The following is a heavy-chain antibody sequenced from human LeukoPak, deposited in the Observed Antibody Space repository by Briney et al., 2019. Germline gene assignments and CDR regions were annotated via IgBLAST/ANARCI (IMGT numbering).Heavy chain of an antibody. CDR2: IYYSGST. CDR1: GGSISSYY. D-gene: IGHD6-13*01. V-gene: IGHV4-59*01. CDR3: ACNSSSWYFGAFDI. Sequence: SETLSLTCTVSGGSISSYYWSWIRQPPGKGLEWIGYIYYSGSTNYNPSLKSRVTISVDTSKNQFSLKLSSVTAADTAVYYCACNSSSWYFGAFDIWGQGTMVTVSS. J-gene: IGHJ3*02.